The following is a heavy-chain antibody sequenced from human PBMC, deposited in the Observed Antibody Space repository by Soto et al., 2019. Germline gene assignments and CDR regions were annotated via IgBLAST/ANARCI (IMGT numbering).Heavy chain of an antibody. Sequence: SETLSLTCAVSGGSISSGGYSWSWIRQPPGKGLEWIGYIYHSGSTYYNPSLKSRVTISVDTSKNQFSLKLSSVTAADTAVYYCARNVLLWFGELLPPDYWGQGTLVTVSS. D-gene: IGHD3-10*01. CDR1: GGSISSGGYS. CDR3: ARNVLLWFGELLPPDY. V-gene: IGHV4-30-2*05. CDR2: IYHSGST. J-gene: IGHJ4*02.